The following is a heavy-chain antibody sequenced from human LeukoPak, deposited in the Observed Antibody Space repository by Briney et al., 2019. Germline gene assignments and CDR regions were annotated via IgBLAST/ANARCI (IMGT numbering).Heavy chain of an antibody. Sequence: ASVKVSCKASGYTFTSYGISWVRQAPGQRLEWMGWISAYNGNTNYAQKLQGRVTMTTDTSTSTAYMELRSLRSDDAAVYYCARVRSSGWYGDWGQGTLVTVSS. V-gene: IGHV1-18*01. CDR1: GYTFTSYG. CDR2: ISAYNGNT. J-gene: IGHJ4*02. CDR3: ARVRSSGWYGD. D-gene: IGHD6-19*01.